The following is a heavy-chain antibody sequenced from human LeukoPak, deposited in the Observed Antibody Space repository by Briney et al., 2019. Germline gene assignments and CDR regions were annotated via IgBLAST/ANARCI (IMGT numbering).Heavy chain of an antibody. D-gene: IGHD4-17*01. CDR1: GFTFDDYA. CDR3: AKGAPNYGDYLDY. CDR2: ISWNSGSI. J-gene: IGHJ4*02. Sequence: GGFLRLSCAASGFTFDDYAMHWVRQAPGKGLEWVSGISWNSGSIGYADSVKGRFTISRDNAKNSLYLQMNSLRAEDTALYYCAKGAPNYGDYLDYWGQGTLVTVSS. V-gene: IGHV3-9*01.